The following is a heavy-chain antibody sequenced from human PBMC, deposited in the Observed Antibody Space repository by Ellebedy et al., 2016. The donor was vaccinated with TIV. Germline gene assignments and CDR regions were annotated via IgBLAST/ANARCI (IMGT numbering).Heavy chain of an antibody. CDR1: GFTFSSDT. Sequence: GESLKISCVASGFTFSSDTMHWLRQPPGKGLEWVAVISYDGTKGYYADSAKGRFTISRDNSKNTLYLQMSSLRGDDTSRYYCARDRGAIFDSWGQGTRVTVSS. CDR3: ARDRGAIFDS. CDR2: ISYDGTKG. V-gene: IGHV3-30*04. J-gene: IGHJ4*02. D-gene: IGHD5-24*01.